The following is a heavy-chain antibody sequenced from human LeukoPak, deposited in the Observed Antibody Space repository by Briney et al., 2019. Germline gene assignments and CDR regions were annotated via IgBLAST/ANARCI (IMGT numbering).Heavy chain of an antibody. CDR2: ISSDGGST. D-gene: IGHD3-22*01. CDR1: GFTFSTYA. J-gene: IGHJ4*02. V-gene: IGHV3-64*01. CDR3: ARAVHSSGYPPVDY. Sequence: PRGSLRLSCAASGFTFSTYAVHWVRQAPGKGLEFVSAISSDGGSTYYANSVRGRFTISRDNSKNTLYLQMGSLRPEDMAVYYCARAVHSSGYPPVDYWGQGTLVTVSS.